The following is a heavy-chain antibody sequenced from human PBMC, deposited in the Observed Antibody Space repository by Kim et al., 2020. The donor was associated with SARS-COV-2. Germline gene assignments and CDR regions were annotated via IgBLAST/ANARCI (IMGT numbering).Heavy chain of an antibody. Sequence: SETLSLTCTVSGGSISSGGYYWSWIRQHPGKGLEWIGYIYYSGSTYYNPSLKSRVTISVDTSNNQFSLKLSSVTAADTAVDYCARGSGITIFGVVMIDAFDIWGQGTRVTVSS. CDR2: IYYSGST. CDR1: GGSISSGGYY. J-gene: IGHJ3*02. V-gene: IGHV4-31*03. D-gene: IGHD3-3*01. CDR3: ARGSGITIFGVVMIDAFDI.